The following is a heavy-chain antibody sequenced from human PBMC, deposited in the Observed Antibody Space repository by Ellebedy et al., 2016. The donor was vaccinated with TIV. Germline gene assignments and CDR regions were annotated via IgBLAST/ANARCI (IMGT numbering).Heavy chain of an antibody. CDR2: IYYSGGS. CDR3: ARARWLADAFDI. J-gene: IGHJ3*02. V-gene: IGHV4-31*02. D-gene: IGHD6-19*01. CDR1: GDSISSGSYY. Sequence: MPSETLSLTCSVSGDSISSGSYYWSWIRQRPGKGLEWIGCIYYSGGSYYNPSLKSPATISIDTSEDQFSLKLSSVTAADTAVYYCARARWLADAFDIWGRGTMVTVSS.